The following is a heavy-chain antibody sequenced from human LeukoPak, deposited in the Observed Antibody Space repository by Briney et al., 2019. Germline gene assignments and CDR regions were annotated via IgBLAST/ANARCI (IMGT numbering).Heavy chain of an antibody. CDR2: IYYSGST. CDR1: GGSISSSSYY. D-gene: IGHD3-9*01. J-gene: IGHJ6*02. V-gene: IGHV4-39*01. CDR3: ARRDYDILTGYSYGMDV. Sequence: SETLSLTCTVSGGSISSSSYYWGWIRQPPGKGLEWFGSIYYSGSTYYNPSLKSRVTISVDTSKNQFSLKLSSVTAADTAVYYCARRDYDILTGYSYGMDVWGQGTTVTVSS.